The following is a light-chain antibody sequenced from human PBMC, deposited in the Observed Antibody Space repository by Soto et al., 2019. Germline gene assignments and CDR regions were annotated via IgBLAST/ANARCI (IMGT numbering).Light chain of an antibody. CDR1: QDIHIY. J-gene: IGKJ2*01. CDR3: QQYYSYPYT. CDR2: GAS. V-gene: IGKV1-8*01. Sequence: AIRMPQSPPSMSTSTGDGVNITCRASQDIHIYLAWYQQKPGGAPKVLISGASTLQSGVPSRFSGSGSGTEFALTIRSLQAEDLATYYCQQYYSYPYTFGQGTKLEIK.